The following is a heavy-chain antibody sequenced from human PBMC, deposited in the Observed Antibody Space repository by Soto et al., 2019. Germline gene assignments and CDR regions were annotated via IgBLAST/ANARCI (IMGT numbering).Heavy chain of an antibody. V-gene: IGHV3-30*18. CDR2: ISYDGSNK. Sequence: GGSLRLSCAASGFTFSSYGMHWVRQAPGKGLEWVAVISYDGSNKYYADSVKGRFTISRDNSKNTLYLQMNSLRAEDTAVYYCAKDLSGYDFWSGMDYYYYGMDVWGQGTTVTVSS. D-gene: IGHD3-3*01. J-gene: IGHJ6*02. CDR3: AKDLSGYDFWSGMDYYYYGMDV. CDR1: GFTFSSYG.